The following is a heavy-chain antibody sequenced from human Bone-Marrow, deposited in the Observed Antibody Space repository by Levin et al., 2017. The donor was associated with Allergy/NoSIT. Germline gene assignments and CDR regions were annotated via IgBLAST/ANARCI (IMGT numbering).Heavy chain of an antibody. CDR2: INAGNGDT. CDR3: AKDGAPDVSSWTNWFDR. V-gene: IGHV1-3*01. CDR1: GYTFTDYA. D-gene: IGHD6-13*01. J-gene: IGHJ5*02. Sequence: ASVKVSCKASGYTFTDYAIHWVRQAPGQRLEWLGWINAGNGDTRYSEKFQGRVAITRATSANTAYMELRSLISDDTAVYYCAKDGAPDVSSWTNWFDRWGQGTLVTVSS.